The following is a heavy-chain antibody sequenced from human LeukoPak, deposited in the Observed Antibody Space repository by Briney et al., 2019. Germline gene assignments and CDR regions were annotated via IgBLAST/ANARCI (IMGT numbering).Heavy chain of an antibody. V-gene: IGHV4-39*02. D-gene: IGHD3-10*01. CDR3: ARDYSSSDGSGKEDY. Sequence: PSETLSLTCTVSGGSISSSYYYWGWIRQPPGKGLEWIGSIYYSGSTYYNPSLKSRVTISVDTSKNQFSLKLSSVTAADTAVYYCARDYSSSDGSGKEDYWGQGTLVTVSS. CDR2: IYYSGST. J-gene: IGHJ4*02. CDR1: GGSISSSYYY.